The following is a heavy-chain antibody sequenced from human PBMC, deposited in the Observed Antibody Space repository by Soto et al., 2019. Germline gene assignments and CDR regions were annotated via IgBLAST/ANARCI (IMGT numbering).Heavy chain of an antibody. V-gene: IGHV3-23*01. CDR2: ISGSGGST. J-gene: IGHJ4*02. CDR1: GFTFSSYA. Sequence: EVQLLESGGGLVQPGGSLRLSCAASGFTFSSYAMSWVRQAPGKGLEWVSAISGSGGSTYYADSVKGRFTISRDNYKNKLYLQMNSLRAEDTAVYYCAKDALIRMGDYILLHFDSWGQGSQVTVGS. CDR3: AKDALIRMGDYILLHFDS. D-gene: IGHD4-17*01.